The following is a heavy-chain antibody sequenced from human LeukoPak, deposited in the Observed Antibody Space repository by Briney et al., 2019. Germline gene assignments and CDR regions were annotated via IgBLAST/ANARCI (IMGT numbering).Heavy chain of an antibody. CDR2: IYYSGST. D-gene: IGHD3-3*01. CDR1: GGSISTYY. J-gene: IGHJ2*01. V-gene: IGHV4-59*01. CDR3: ARDYVLRFSLTRYFDL. Sequence: SETLSLTCAVSGGSISTYYWSWIRQPPGKGLEWIGYIYYSGSTNYNPSLKSRVTISVDTSKNQFSLKLSSVTAADTAVYYCARDYVLRFSLTRYFDLWGRGTLVTVSS.